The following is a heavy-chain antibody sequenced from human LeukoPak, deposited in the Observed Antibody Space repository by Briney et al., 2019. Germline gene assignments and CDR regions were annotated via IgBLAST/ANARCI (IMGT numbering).Heavy chain of an antibody. J-gene: IGHJ4*02. V-gene: IGHV4-30-4*07. Sequence: SETLSLTCAVSGGSISSGGYSWSWIRQPPGKGLEWIGYIYYSGSTYYNPSLKSRVTISVDTSKNQFSLKLGSVTAADTAVYYCARAVTRGYSGYSFTFDYWGQGTLVTVSS. CDR3: ARAVTRGYSGYSFTFDY. D-gene: IGHD5-12*01. CDR1: GGSISSGGYS. CDR2: IYYSGST.